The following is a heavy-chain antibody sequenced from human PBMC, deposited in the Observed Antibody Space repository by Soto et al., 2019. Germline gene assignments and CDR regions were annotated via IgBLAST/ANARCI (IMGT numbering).Heavy chain of an antibody. CDR3: SIVGDYDSSDTDAFDI. D-gene: IGHD3-22*01. CDR2: INPNSGGK. V-gene: IGHV1-2*04. CDR1: GYTFTGYY. Sequence: ASVKVSCKASGYTFTGYYKHWVRQAPGQGLEGMGRINPNSGGKNYAQKLQSWVTMTRDTSITTACMELSWLRSDDTVVFYCSIVGDYDSSDTDAFDIWGQGTMVTVSS. J-gene: IGHJ3*02.